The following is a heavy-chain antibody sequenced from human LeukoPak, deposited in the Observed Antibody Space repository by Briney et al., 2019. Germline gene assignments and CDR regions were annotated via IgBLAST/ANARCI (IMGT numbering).Heavy chain of an antibody. J-gene: IGHJ3*02. CDR2: ISYDGSNK. CDR3: ARDQYSSSWYLFGAFDI. Sequence: GGSLRLSFAASGFTFSSYAMHWVRQAPGKGLEWVAVISYDGSNKYYADSVKGRFTISRDNSKNTLYLQMNSLRAEDTAVYYCARDQYSSSWYLFGAFDIWGQGTMVTVSS. D-gene: IGHD6-13*01. V-gene: IGHV3-30-3*01. CDR1: GFTFSSYA.